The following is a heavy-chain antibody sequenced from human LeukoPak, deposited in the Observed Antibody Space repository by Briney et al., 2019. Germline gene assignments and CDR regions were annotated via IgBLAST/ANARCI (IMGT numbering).Heavy chain of an antibody. V-gene: IGHV3-15*01. CDR2: IKSKTDGGTT. CDR1: GFTFSNAW. Sequence: GGSLRLSCAASGFTFSNAWMSWVRQAPGKGLEWVGGIKSKTDGGTTDYAAPVKGRFTISRDDSKNTLYLQMNSLKTEDTAVYYCTTDGWYCSSTSCYGSYYYYYYMDVWGKGTTVTISS. J-gene: IGHJ6*03. CDR3: TTDGWYCSSTSCYGSYYYYYYMDV. D-gene: IGHD2-2*01.